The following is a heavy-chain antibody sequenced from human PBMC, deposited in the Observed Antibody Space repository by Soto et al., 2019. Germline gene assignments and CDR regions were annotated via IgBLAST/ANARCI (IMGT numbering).Heavy chain of an antibody. V-gene: IGHV3-30*18. D-gene: IGHD6-13*01. CDR2: ISYDGSNK. J-gene: IGHJ4*02. CDR1: GFTFSSYG. Sequence: GGSLRLSCAASGFTFSSYGMHWVRQAPGKGLEWVAVISYDGSNKYYADSVKGRFTISRDNSKNTLYLQMNSLRAEDTAVYYCAKALYPAAAGSPADYWGQGTLVTVSS. CDR3: AKALYPAAAGSPADY.